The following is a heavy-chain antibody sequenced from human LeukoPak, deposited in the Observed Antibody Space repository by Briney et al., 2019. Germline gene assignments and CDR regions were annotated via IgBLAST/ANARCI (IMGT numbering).Heavy chain of an antibody. D-gene: IGHD1-1*01. V-gene: IGHV3-23*01. J-gene: IGHJ5*02. Sequence: GGSLRLSCAASGFTFSNSAMTWVRQAPGKGLEWLSSITGGSDNSEYADSVKGRFSISRDNSKNTLFLQMSSLTAEDMAVYYCVRGWQELRSWGRGTLVTVSS. CDR2: ITGGSDNS. CDR1: GFTFSNSA. CDR3: VRGWQELRS.